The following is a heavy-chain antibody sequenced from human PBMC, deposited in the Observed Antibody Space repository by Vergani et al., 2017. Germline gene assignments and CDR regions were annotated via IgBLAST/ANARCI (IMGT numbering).Heavy chain of an antibody. Sequence: QVQLQESGPGLVKPSETLSLTCAVSGYSISSGYWGWIRQPPGKGLEWIGSIYHSGSTYYNPSLKSRVTISVDTSKNQFSLKLSSVTAADTAVYYCASLRSYYDXLTGYYNSLYYFDYWGQGTLVTVSS. J-gene: IGHJ4*02. CDR1: GYSISSGY. D-gene: IGHD3-9*01. CDR3: ASLRSYYDXLTGYYNSLYYFDY. CDR2: IYHSGST. V-gene: IGHV4-38-2*01.